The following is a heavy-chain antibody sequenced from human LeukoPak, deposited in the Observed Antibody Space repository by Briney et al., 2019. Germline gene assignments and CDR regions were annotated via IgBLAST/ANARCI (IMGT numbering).Heavy chain of an antibody. CDR2: IHHSGNT. CDR3: ARSAPNYYGV. Sequence: SETLSLTCVVSGASSISSGYWWSWVRQPPGKGLEWIGEIHHSGNTNFNPSLKSRATISVDKSKNQFSLKMSSVTAADTAVYYCARSAPNYYGVWGQGTLVAVSS. CDR1: GASSISSGYW. D-gene: IGHD3-10*01. V-gene: IGHV4-4*02. J-gene: IGHJ4*02.